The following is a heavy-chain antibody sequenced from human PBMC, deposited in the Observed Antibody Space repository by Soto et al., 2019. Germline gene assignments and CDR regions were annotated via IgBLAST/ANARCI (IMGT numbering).Heavy chain of an antibody. J-gene: IGHJ3*02. CDR1: GFTFSAHP. CDR2: ISYDGSIK. CDR3: VRDENLAMIAGRGFDI. D-gene: IGHD3-22*01. Sequence: QVQLVESGGGVVQPGGSLRLSCAASGFTFSAHPLHWVRQAPGKGLEWVALISYDGSIKSYADSVKGRFTISRDNSKNTLFLQINGLSLEHTAAYFCVRDENLAMIAGRGFDIWGQGTMVTVSS. V-gene: IGHV3-30-3*01.